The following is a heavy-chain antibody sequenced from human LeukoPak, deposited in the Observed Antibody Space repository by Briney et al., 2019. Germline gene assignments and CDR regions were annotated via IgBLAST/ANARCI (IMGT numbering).Heavy chain of an antibody. CDR2: IYSGGNT. V-gene: IGHV3-53*01. J-gene: IGHJ2*01. CDR1: GFTVSSNY. D-gene: IGHD3-22*01. CDR3: ARDDYYDSSGYHYWYFDL. Sequence: PGGSLRLSCAASGFTVSSNYMSWVRQAPGKGLEWVSLIYSGGNTYYADSVKGRFTISRDNSKNTLYLQMNSLRAEDTAVYYCARDDYYDSSGYHYWYFDLWGRGTLVTVSS.